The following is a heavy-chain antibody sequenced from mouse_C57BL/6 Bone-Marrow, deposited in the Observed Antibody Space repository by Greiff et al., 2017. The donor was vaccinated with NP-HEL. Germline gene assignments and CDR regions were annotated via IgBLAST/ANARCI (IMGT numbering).Heavy chain of an antibody. D-gene: IGHD1-1*01. CDR3: ARYSITTVVAHWYFDV. CDR1: GFTFTDYY. CDR2: IRNKANGYTT. J-gene: IGHJ1*03. Sequence: EVKLMESGGGLVQPGGSLSLSCAASGFTFTDYYMSWVRQPPGKALEWLGFIRNKANGYTTEYSASVKGRFTISRDNSQSILYLQMNALRAEDSATYYCARYSITTVVAHWYFDVWGTGTTVTVSS. V-gene: IGHV7-3*01.